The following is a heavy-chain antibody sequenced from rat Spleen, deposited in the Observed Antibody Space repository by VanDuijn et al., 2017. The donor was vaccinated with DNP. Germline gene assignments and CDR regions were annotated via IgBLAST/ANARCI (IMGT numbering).Heavy chain of an antibody. V-gene: IGHV5S13*01. J-gene: IGHJ3*01. CDR1: GFTFSNYA. D-gene: IGHD1-11*01. CDR2: ISTGGGNT. CDR3: ARDNYGGYY. Sequence: EVQLVESGGGSVQPGRSLKLSCAASGFTFSNYAMAWVRQAPTKGLEWVAAISTGGGNTYYSDSVKGRFTISRDNAKNTLSLQMNSLRSEDTATYYCARDNYGGYYWGQGTLVTVSS.